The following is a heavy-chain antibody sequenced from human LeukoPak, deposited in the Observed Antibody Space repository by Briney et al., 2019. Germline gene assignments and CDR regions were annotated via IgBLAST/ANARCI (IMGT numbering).Heavy chain of an antibody. CDR1: GSSFTSYW. CDR2: IDPSDSYT. J-gene: IGHJ4*02. D-gene: IGHD3-22*01. V-gene: IGHV5-10-1*01. CDR3: ARRWDDSSGYPDLDY. Sequence: GASLQISCKGSGSSFTSYWISWVRQLPGKGLEWMGRIDPSDSYTNYSPSFQGHVTISADKSISTAYLQWSSLKASDTAMYYCARRWDDSSGYPDLDYWGQGTLVTVSS.